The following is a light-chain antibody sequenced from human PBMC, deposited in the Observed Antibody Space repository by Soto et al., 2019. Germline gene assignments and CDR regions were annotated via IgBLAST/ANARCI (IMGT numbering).Light chain of an antibody. CDR3: SSYTSSSTLVV. V-gene: IGLV2-14*01. CDR1: SSDVGGYSF. J-gene: IGLJ2*01. Sequence: QSALTQPASASGSPGQSITISCTGTSSDVGGYSFVSWYQQHPGKAPKLMIYDVSNRPSGVSNRFSGSKSGNTASLTISGLQAEDEADYYCSSYTSSSTLVVFGGGTKVTVL. CDR2: DVS.